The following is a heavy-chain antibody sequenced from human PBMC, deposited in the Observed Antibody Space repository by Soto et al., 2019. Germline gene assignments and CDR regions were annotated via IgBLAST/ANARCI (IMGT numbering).Heavy chain of an antibody. V-gene: IGHV4-59*01. J-gene: IGHJ5*02. CDR2: IYYSGST. CDR3: ARVPLSGDDILTGFWFEP. D-gene: IGHD3-9*01. CDR1: GGSISSYY. Sequence: PSETLSLTCTVSGGSISSYYWSWIRQPPGKGLEWIGYIYYSGSTNYNPSLKSRVTISVDTSKNQFSLKLSSVTAADTAVYYCARVPLSGDDILTGFWFEPWGQGTLVTVSS.